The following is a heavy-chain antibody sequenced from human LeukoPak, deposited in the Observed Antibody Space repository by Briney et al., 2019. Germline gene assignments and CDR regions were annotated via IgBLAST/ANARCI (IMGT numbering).Heavy chain of an antibody. J-gene: IGHJ4*02. CDR2: INPDSGGT. CDR1: GYTFTGYY. Sequence: ASVKVSCKASGYTFTGYYMHWVRQALGQGLEWMGSINPDSGGTNYAQKFQGRVTMTRDTSISTAYMELSRLRSDDTAVYYCARDVSPRYCSSTSCTTFDYWGQGTLVTVSS. V-gene: IGHV1-2*02. D-gene: IGHD2-2*01. CDR3: ARDVSPRYCSSTSCTTFDY.